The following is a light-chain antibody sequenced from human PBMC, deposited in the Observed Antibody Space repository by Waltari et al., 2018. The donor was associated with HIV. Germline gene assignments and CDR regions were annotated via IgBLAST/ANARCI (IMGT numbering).Light chain of an antibody. CDR1: KNINTW. CDR2: RAS. J-gene: IGKJ2*01. Sequence: DIQLTQAPSSLSASVGDRGTITCRASKNINTWLAWYQQKPGETPKFLIYRASTLESGGPSRFSGSGSGTEFSLTISSLQPEDFAIYDCQQYKSYPVTFGRGT. V-gene: IGKV1-5*01. CDR3: QQYKSYPVT.